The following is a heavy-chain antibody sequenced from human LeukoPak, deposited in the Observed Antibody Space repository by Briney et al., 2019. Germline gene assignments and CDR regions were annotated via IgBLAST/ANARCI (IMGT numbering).Heavy chain of an antibody. D-gene: IGHD4/OR15-4a*01. CDR2: IYYSGST. CDR1: GGSISSYY. J-gene: IGHJ4*02. V-gene: IGHV4-59*08. Sequence: SETLSLTCTVSGGSISSYYWSWIRQPPGKGLEWIGYIYYSGSTNYNPSLKSRVTISVDTSKNQFSLKLSSVTAADTAVYYCARLRGRLSPFDHWDQGTLVTVSS. CDR3: ARLRGRLSPFDH.